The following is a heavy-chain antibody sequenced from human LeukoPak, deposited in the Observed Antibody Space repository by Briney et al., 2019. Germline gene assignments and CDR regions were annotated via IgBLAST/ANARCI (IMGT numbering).Heavy chain of an antibody. V-gene: IGHV7-4-1*02. J-gene: IGHJ3*02. CDR2: INTNTGNP. D-gene: IGHD1-26*01. Sequence: ASVKVSCKASGYTLSSYAMNWVRQAPGQGLEWMGWINTNTGNPTYAQGFTGRFVFSLDTSVSTAFLQISSLKAEDTAVYYCARDGGGGSYPVNAFDIWGQGTMVTVSS. CDR1: GYTLSSYA. CDR3: ARDGGGGSYPVNAFDI.